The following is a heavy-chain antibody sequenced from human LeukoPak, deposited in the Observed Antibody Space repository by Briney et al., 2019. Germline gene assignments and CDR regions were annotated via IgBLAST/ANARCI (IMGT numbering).Heavy chain of an antibody. V-gene: IGHV1-2*02. Sequence: ASVKVSCKSSGYTFSDYVMHWVRQAPGQGLEWMGWIYAKDGGTNYAQKFQGRVTMTRDTSISTAYMELSRLISHDTAVYYCVREYPGSSRDGFDVWGQGTMVTVSS. CDR2: IYAKDGGT. J-gene: IGHJ3*01. D-gene: IGHD3-10*01. CDR1: GYTFSDYV. CDR3: VREYPGSSRDGFDV.